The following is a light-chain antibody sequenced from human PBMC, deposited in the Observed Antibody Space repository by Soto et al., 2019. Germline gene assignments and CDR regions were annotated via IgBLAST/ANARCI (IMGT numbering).Light chain of an antibody. CDR1: QDIKNY. Sequence: DIQMTQSPSCLSASVGDRVTITCQATQDIKNYLGWYQQKPGKAPKLLIYDASNLETGVPSRFSGSGSGTDFAFTISSLQPEDIATYYCQQHISLPLTFGPGTKVDIK. CDR3: QQHISLPLT. V-gene: IGKV1-33*01. J-gene: IGKJ3*01. CDR2: DAS.